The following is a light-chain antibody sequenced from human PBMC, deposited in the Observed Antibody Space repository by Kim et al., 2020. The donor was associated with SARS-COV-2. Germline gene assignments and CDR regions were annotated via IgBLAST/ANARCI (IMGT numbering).Light chain of an antibody. J-gene: IGLJ3*02. CDR2: QDS. Sequence: SVSPGQTAGLTISGDKLGYKYACWYQQKPGQSPVLVIYQDSKLPSGIPERFSGSNSGNTATLTISGTQAMDEADYYCQAWDSSTGVFGGGTQLTVL. CDR3: QAWDSSTGV. CDR1: KLGYKY. V-gene: IGLV3-1*01.